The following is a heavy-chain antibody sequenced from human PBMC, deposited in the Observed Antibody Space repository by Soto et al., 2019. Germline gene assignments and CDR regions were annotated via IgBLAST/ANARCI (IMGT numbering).Heavy chain of an antibody. CDR3: ARGVETYLYYYGMDV. J-gene: IGHJ6*02. D-gene: IGHD2-21*02. CDR2: IYYSGST. CDR1: GGSISSGDYY. V-gene: IGHV4-30-4*01. Sequence: QVQLQESGPGLVKPSQTLSLTCTVSGGSISSGDYYWSWIRQPPGKVLEWIGYIYYSGSTYYNPSLKSRVTISVDTSKNPFSLKLSSVTAADTAVYYCARGVETYLYYYGMDVWGQGTTVTVSS.